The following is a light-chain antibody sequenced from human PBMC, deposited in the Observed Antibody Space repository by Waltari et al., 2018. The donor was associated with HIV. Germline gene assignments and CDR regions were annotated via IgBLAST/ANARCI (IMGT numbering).Light chain of an antibody. V-gene: IGKV1-5*03. Sequence: DIQMTQSPSTLSASVGDRVTITCRASQSISSWLAWYQQKPGKAPKLLIYKASSLESGVPSRFSGSGSGTEFTLTISSLQPDDFATYYCQQYNSWSTFGQGTKVEIK. J-gene: IGKJ1*01. CDR2: KAS. CDR1: QSISSW. CDR3: QQYNSWST.